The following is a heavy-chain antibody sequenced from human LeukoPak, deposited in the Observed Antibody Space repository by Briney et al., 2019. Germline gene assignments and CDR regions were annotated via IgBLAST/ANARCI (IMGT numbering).Heavy chain of an antibody. CDR1: GYTFTGYY. CDR3: ARAPRVTMAPIQLWPSDKYYFDY. CDR2: INPNSGGT. D-gene: IGHD5-18*01. Sequence: ASVKVSCKASGYTFTGYYMHWVRQAPGQGLEWMGRINPNSGGTNYAQKFQGRVTMTRDTSISTAYMELSRLRSDDTAVYYCARAPRVTMAPIQLWPSDKYYFDYWGQGTLVTVSS. J-gene: IGHJ4*02. V-gene: IGHV1-2*06.